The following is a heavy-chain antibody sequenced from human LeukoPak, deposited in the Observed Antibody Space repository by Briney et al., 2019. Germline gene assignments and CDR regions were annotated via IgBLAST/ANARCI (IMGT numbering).Heavy chain of an antibody. CDR1: GGSISSYY. CDR3: ARKGPIAATGPDY. Sequence: PSETPSLTCTVSGGSISSYYWSWIRQPPGKGLEWLGYIYSSRDTNYNPSLKSRVTFSADTSKNQFSLKLSSVTAADTAVYYCARKGPIAATGPDYWGQGTLVTVSS. V-gene: IGHV4-59*01. D-gene: IGHD6-13*01. CDR2: IYSSRDT. J-gene: IGHJ4*02.